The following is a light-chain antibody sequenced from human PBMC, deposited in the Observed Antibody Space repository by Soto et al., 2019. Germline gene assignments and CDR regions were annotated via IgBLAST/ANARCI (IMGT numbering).Light chain of an antibody. CDR1: QSVSSH. CDR2: DAS. Sequence: EVVITQSPATLSVSPGEGATVSCRASQSVSSHLAWYQHKPGQAPRLLIYDASNRATGIPARLSGSGSGTEFTLTISSIEPEDSAVYYCQQRSNWPTFGGGTKVDIK. CDR3: QQRSNWPT. J-gene: IGKJ4*01. V-gene: IGKV3-11*01.